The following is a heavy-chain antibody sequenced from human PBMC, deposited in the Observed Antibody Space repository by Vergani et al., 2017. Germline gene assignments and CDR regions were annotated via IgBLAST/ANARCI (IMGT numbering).Heavy chain of an antibody. V-gene: IGHV3-33*01. CDR3: ARWGNEKRLDS. CDR1: GFTFSSNG. Sequence: QVQLVESGGVVQPGRSLTLSCVASGFTFSSNGMHWVRQAPGKGLDWVAVIWYDGSNKYYGDSVKGRFTISRDNSKNTLYLQMNSLRVEDTAVYYCARWGNEKRLDSWGQGTLVTVSS. J-gene: IGHJ5*01. CDR2: IWYDGSNK. D-gene: IGHD1-1*01.